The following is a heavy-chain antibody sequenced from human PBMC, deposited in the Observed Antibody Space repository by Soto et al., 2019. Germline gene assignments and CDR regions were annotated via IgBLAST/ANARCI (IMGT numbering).Heavy chain of an antibody. CDR3: ARIRYDILTGYGPDY. V-gene: IGHV3-33*01. Sequence: QVQLVESGGGVVQPGRSLRLSCAASGFTFSSYGMHWVRQAPGKGLEWVAVIWYDGSNKYYADSVKGRFTISRDNSKNTRSLQMNSLRSGDTAVYYCARIRYDILTGYGPDYWGQRNLGNVS. CDR1: GFTFSSYG. J-gene: IGHJ4*02. D-gene: IGHD3-9*01. CDR2: IWYDGSNK.